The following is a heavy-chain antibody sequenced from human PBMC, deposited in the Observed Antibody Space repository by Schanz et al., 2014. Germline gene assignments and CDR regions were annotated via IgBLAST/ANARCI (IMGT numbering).Heavy chain of an antibody. Sequence: EVQLVESGGGLVQSGGSLRLSCAASGFSFSDYSMNWVRQAPGKGLEWISYIKISGDVFYTDSVKGRFTISRDNAKSSLYLQISSLRDEDTAIYYCVRDYNWGFDNWGQGTLVTVSS. CDR1: GFSFSDYS. V-gene: IGHV3-48*02. CDR3: VRDYNWGFDN. D-gene: IGHD7-27*01. J-gene: IGHJ4*02. CDR2: IKISGDV.